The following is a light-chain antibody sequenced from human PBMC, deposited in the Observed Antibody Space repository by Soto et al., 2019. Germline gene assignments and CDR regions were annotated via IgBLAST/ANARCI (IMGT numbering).Light chain of an antibody. CDR2: ATS. J-gene: IGKJ1*01. V-gene: IGKV1-39*01. CDR1: QTVSSY. CDR3: QKSYNAPRT. Sequence: DIQMTQSPCSLSAYVGDRVTITCLASQTVSSYLNWYQQKPGTVTKLLIYATSNLQSGVPSRFSGRGFGTDFTLTISSLQPEDFATYYCQKSYNAPRTVGKGNKVGIK.